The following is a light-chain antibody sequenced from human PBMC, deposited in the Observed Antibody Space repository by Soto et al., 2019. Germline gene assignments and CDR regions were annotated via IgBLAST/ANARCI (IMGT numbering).Light chain of an antibody. CDR2: EVA. J-gene: IGLJ2*01. V-gene: IGLV2-14*01. Sequence: QSVLTQPASVSGSPGQSITISCTGTSSDVGGYNYVSWYQLHPGKAPKLMIYEVANRPSGVSNRFSGSKSGNTASLTISGLQAEDEADYYCSSYASSSTLVFGGGTKVTGL. CDR3: SSYASSSTLV. CDR1: SSDVGGYNY.